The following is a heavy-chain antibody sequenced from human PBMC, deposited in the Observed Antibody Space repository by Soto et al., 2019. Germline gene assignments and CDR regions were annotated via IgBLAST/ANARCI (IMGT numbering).Heavy chain of an antibody. CDR3: ARKVSGSTGRPDLWYFDL. CDR2: ISGGGDAT. Sequence: EVQLLDSGGGLVQPGGSLRLSCAASGFTFSGYALTWVRQAQGKGLEWVSAISGGGDATFYADSVKGRFTISRDNSKNTLYLQMNTLRAEDTAVYYCARKVSGSTGRPDLWYFDLWGRGTLVTVSS. J-gene: IGHJ2*01. D-gene: IGHD3-10*01. CDR1: GFTFSGYA. V-gene: IGHV3-23*01.